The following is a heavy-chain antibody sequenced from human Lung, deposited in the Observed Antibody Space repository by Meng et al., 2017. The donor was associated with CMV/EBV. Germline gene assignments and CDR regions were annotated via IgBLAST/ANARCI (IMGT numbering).Heavy chain of an antibody. Sequence: VRLVEAGGGVCQTGRFLRLSCAASGVSFSSYAMHWVPLAQGKVLEWVAVISEDGSNKYYADSVKGRFTISRGNSKNTLYLQMNSLRADDTAVYYCAHVGGDCWGQGTLVTVSS. CDR1: GVSFSSYA. CDR3: AHVGGDC. V-gene: IGHV3-30-3*01. D-gene: IGHD1-26*01. J-gene: IGHJ4*02. CDR2: ISEDGSNK.